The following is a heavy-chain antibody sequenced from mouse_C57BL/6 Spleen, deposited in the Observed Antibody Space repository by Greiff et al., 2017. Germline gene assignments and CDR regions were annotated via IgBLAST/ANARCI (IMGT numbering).Heavy chain of an antibody. J-gene: IGHJ2*01. D-gene: IGHD1-1*01. V-gene: IGHV7-3*01. CDR1: GFTFTDYY. CDR2: IRNKANGYTT. CDR3: ARYYDSSSYFDY. Sequence: EVKLVESGGGLVQPGGSLSLSCAASGFTFTDYYMSWVRQPPGKALEWLGFIRNKANGYTTEYSASVKGRFTISRDNSQSILYLQMNALRAEDSATYYCARYYDSSSYFDYWGQGTTLTVSS.